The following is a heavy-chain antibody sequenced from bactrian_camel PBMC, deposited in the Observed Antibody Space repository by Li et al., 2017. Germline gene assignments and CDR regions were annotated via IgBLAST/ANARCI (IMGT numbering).Heavy chain of an antibody. D-gene: IGHD4*01. Sequence: VQLVESGGDSVQAGGSLRLSCVRSGDSYCSYDMSWYRQAPGKRREFVALITSGGNTRYADSVKGRFTISQDSAKFTVYLQMNNLKPEDTAMYYCAAGPNIKCLNFGDCDYWGQGTQVTVS. CDR3: AAGPNIKCLNFGDCDY. CDR1: GDSYCSYD. CDR2: ITSGGNT. V-gene: IGHV3S53*01. J-gene: IGHJ4*01.